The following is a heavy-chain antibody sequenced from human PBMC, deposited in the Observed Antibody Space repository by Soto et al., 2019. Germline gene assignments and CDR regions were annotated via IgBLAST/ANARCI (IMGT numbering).Heavy chain of an antibody. D-gene: IGHD3-10*01. CDR3: VRDAADSGDAFDI. J-gene: IGHJ3*02. CDR2: IWNDGSNE. V-gene: IGHV3-33*01. Sequence: QLVESGGGVVQPGRSLRLSCAASGFTFSRDAMHWVRQAPGKGLEWVAFIWNDGSNEYYADSVKGRAIISRDNSENRVYLQMNSLRGEDTAVYFCVRDAADSGDAFDIWGKGTMVTVSS. CDR1: GFTFSRDA.